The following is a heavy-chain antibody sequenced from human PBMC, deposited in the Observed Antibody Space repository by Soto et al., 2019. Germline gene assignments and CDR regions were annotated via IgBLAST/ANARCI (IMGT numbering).Heavy chain of an antibody. V-gene: IGHV4-31*03. CDR3: ARYSLVRGVIERAFDI. Sequence: QVQLQESGPGLVKPSQTLSLTCTVSGGSISSGGYYWSWIRQHPGKGLEWIGYIYYSGSTYYNTSLKSRVTISVDTSKNQFSLKLSSVTAADTAVYYCARYSLVRGVIERAFDIWGQGTMVTVSS. D-gene: IGHD3-10*01. J-gene: IGHJ3*02. CDR1: GGSISSGGYY. CDR2: IYYSGST.